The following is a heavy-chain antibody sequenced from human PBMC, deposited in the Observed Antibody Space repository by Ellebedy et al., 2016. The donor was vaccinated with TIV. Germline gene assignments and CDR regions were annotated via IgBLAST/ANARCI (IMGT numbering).Heavy chain of an antibody. Sequence: GESLKISCAASGFTFSRYWMHWVRQVPGKGLVWVSRINSDGSTTNYADSVKGRFTISRDNAKNTLYLQMNSLRAEDTAVYYWAEGRNYYDSRAYCGYWGQGTLVTVPS. CDR3: AEGRNYYDSRAYCGY. J-gene: IGHJ4*02. CDR1: GFTFSRYW. CDR2: INSDGSTT. V-gene: IGHV3-74*01. D-gene: IGHD3-22*01.